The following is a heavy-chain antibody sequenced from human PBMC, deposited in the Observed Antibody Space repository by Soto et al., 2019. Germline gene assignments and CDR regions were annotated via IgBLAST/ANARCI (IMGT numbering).Heavy chain of an antibody. Sequence: QVQLVESGGGVVQPGGSLRLSCAASGFSFNNYGMHWVRQAPGKGLEWVAVVSYEGSVQYYTDSAKGRFTISRDNSKNTLYWQMNSLRDDDTAVYHCAKEISPKAGKWYFDFWGRGTLVTVSS. D-gene: IGHD6-19*01. CDR2: VSYEGSVQ. V-gene: IGHV3-30*18. CDR3: AKEISPKAGKWYFDF. J-gene: IGHJ2*01. CDR1: GFSFNNYG.